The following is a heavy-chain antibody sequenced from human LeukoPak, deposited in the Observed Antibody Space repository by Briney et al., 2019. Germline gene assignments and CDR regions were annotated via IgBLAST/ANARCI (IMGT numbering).Heavy chain of an antibody. V-gene: IGHV3-21*01. CDR3: ARGPENRQWLVLYGPFGC. J-gene: IGHJ4*02. D-gene: IGHD6-19*01. CDR1: GFTFGTYS. Sequence: PWGSLRLSCAASGFTFGTYSMNWVRQAPGKGLEWVSSISTSSSYMYYADSVQGRFTISRDNVKNSLYLQMNSLRAEDTAVYYCARGPENRQWLVLYGPFGCWGQGTLVTVSS. CDR2: ISTSSSYM.